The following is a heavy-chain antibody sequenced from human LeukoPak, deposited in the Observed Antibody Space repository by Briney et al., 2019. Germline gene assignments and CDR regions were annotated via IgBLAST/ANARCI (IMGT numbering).Heavy chain of an antibody. CDR3: TAPPR. V-gene: IGHV3-15*01. J-gene: IGHJ4*02. CDR2: TKSKTDGGTT. CDR1: GFTFSNAW. Sequence: PAGSLRFSCAASGFTFSNAWMSWVRQAPGQGLEWVGRTKSKTDGGTTDYAAPVKGRFTISRDDSKNTLYLQMNSLKTEDTAVYYCTAPPRWGQGTLVTVSS.